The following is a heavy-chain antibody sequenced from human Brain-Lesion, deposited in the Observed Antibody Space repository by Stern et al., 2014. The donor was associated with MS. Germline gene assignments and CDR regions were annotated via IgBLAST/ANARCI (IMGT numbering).Heavy chain of an antibody. CDR2: FDPEDGET. D-gene: IGHD1-26*01. Sequence: QVQLVQSGAEVKKPGASVKVSCKVSGYTLTELSMHWVRQAPRKGLEWMGGFDPEDGETIYAQKFQGRVTMTEDTSSDTAYMVPSSLRSEDTAVYYCATLSPGAGGNYYRHFDYWGQGTLVTVPS. CDR1: GYTLTELS. J-gene: IGHJ4*02. V-gene: IGHV1-24*01. CDR3: ATLSPGAGGNYYRHFDY.